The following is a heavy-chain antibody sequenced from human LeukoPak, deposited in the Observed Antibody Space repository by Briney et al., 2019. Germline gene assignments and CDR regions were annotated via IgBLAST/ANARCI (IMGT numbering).Heavy chain of an antibody. CDR3: ASTSYYYDSSGLFDY. D-gene: IGHD3-22*01. Sequence: SETLSLICTVSGGSISSYYWSWIRQPPGKGLEWIGYIYYSGSTNYNPSLKSRVTISVDTSKNQFSLKLSSVTAADTAVYYCASTSYYYDSSGLFDYWGQGTLVTVSS. V-gene: IGHV4-59*01. J-gene: IGHJ4*02. CDR1: GGSISSYY. CDR2: IYYSGST.